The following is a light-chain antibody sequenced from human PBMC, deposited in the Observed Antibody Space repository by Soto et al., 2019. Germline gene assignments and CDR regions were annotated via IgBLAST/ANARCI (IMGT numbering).Light chain of an antibody. CDR1: SSDVGIYKY. J-gene: IGLJ2*01. V-gene: IGLV2-14*01. CDR2: EVS. Sequence: QSALTQPASVSGSPGPSVTISCTGTSSDVGIYKYVSWYQQHPGKVPKLIIYEVSHRPSGVSNRFSGSESGNTASLTISGLQAEDEADYYCSSYTSSSILDVVFGGGTQLPVL. CDR3: SSYTSSSILDVV.